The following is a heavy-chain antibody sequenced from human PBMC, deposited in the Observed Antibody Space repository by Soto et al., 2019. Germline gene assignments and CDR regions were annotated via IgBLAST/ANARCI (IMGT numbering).Heavy chain of an antibody. Sequence: GWSLRLSCAASGFTFISYAMHWVRQAPGKGLEWVAVISYDGSNKYYADSVKGRFTISRDNSKNTLYLQMNSLRAEDTAVYYCARDRGGCSSTSCYLWLHYYYYYYGMDVWGQGTTVTVSS. D-gene: IGHD2-2*01. CDR3: ARDRGGCSSTSCYLWLHYYYYYYGMDV. V-gene: IGHV3-30-3*01. CDR1: GFTFISYA. J-gene: IGHJ6*02. CDR2: ISYDGSNK.